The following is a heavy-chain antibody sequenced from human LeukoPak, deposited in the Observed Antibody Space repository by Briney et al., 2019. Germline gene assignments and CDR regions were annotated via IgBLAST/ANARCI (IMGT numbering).Heavy chain of an antibody. V-gene: IGHV3-23*01. CDR1: GFTFTSYA. CDR3: AKVKWKLVGYFDY. Sequence: GESLRLSCAASGFTFTSYAMSWVRQAPGKGLEWVSVLTGDGNTYYADSVKGRFTNSRDDSKNTLFLQMNSLRAEDTAVYFCAKVKWKLVGYFDYWGQGTLVTVSS. J-gene: IGHJ4*02. CDR2: LTGDGNT. D-gene: IGHD1-20*01.